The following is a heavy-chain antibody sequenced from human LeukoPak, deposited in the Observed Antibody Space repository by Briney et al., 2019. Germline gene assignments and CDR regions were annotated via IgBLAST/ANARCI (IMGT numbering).Heavy chain of an antibody. CDR2: INPTSGAT. J-gene: IGHJ3*01. Sequence: ASVKVSCKASGYTFTDYHMYWVRQAPGQGLDWVGWINPTSGATNYAQKFQGRVTMTRDTSNNTSYMELSRLRSDDTAVYYCAREFRTTTWSFDAFDLWGQGTMVTVSS. CDR3: AREFRTTTWSFDAFDL. CDR1: GYTFTDYH. D-gene: IGHD1/OR15-1a*01. V-gene: IGHV1-2*02.